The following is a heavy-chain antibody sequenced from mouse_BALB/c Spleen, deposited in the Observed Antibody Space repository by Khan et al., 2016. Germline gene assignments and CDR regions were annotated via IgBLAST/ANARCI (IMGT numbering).Heavy chain of an antibody. Sequence: VQLKESGPGLVAPSQSLSITCTVSGFSLTSYGVHWVRQPPGKGLEWLGVICAGGSTNYNSALLSRLSISKDNSKSQVFLKMNSLQTEDTDMYYCDRLEERWGQGTNLTVSA. CDR3: DRLEER. CDR2: ICAGGST. CDR1: GFSLTSYG. J-gene: IGHJ2*01. V-gene: IGHV2-9*02.